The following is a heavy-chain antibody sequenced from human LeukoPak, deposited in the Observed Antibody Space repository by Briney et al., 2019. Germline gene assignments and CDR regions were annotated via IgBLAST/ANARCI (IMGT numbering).Heavy chain of an antibody. CDR3: ARGGGAYCGDDCYRNFDY. CDR1: GLTVSSTY. D-gene: IGHD2-21*02. Sequence: GESLRLSCAVSGLTVSSTYMSWVHQAPGKGLEWVSVIYADGSTYYADSVKGRFTISRDNSKNTLHLQMNSLRPEDTAVYHCARGGGAYCGDDCYRNFDYWGQGALVTVSS. J-gene: IGHJ4*02. V-gene: IGHV3-66*02. CDR2: IYADGST.